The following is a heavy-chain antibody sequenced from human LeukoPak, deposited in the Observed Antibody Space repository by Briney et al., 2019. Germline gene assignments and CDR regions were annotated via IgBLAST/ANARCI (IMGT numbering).Heavy chain of an antibody. D-gene: IGHD2-15*01. CDR3: ARALVYCSGGSGYRYYFDY. CDR1: GFTVSSNY. J-gene: IGHJ4*02. V-gene: IGHV3-66*01. CDR2: IYSGGST. Sequence: PGGSLRLSCAASGFTVSSNYMSWVRQAPGKGLEWVSVIYSGGSTYYADSVKGRFTISRDNSKNTLYLQMNSLRAEDTAVYYCARALVYCSGGSGYRYYFDYWGQGTLVTVSS.